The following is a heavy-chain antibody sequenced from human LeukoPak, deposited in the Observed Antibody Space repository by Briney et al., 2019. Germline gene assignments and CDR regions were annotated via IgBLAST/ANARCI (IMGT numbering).Heavy chain of an antibody. D-gene: IGHD2-2*01. CDR3: ARDSGIVVVPAASVFDY. J-gene: IGHJ4*02. CDR1: GFTFSSYS. Sequence: GGSLRLSCAASGFTFSSYSMNWVRQAPGKGLEWVSYISSRSATIYYADSVKGRFTISRDNAKNSLYLQMNSLRAEDTAVYYCARDSGIVVVPAASVFDYWGQGTLVTVSS. V-gene: IGHV3-48*01. CDR2: ISSRSATI.